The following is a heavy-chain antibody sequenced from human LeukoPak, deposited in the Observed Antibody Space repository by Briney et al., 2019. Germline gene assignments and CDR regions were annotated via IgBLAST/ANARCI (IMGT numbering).Heavy chain of an antibody. CDR3: ASTGSGSTDF. CDR1: GDSITSFY. Sequence: SETLSLTCTVSGDSITSFYWSWIRQPPERGLEWIGSVYYSGITNYNPSLKSRVTMSVDTSKKQFSLDLNSVTAADTAVYYCASTGSGSTDFWGQGTPVTVSS. J-gene: IGHJ4*02. CDR2: VYYSGIT. D-gene: IGHD1-26*01. V-gene: IGHV4-59*01.